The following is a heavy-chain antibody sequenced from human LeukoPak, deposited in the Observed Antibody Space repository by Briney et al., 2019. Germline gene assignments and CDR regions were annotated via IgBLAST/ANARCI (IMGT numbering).Heavy chain of an antibody. CDR3: AGDSYGWDYFDY. Sequence: PGGSLRLSFAASGFSVSNKYINWVRQAPGKGLEWVSVIYIGGTTYYADSVKGRFTISRDNSKNTVYLQMNSLRVEDTAVYYCAGDSYGWDYFDYWGQGTLVTVSS. D-gene: IGHD5-18*01. J-gene: IGHJ4*02. CDR1: GFSVSNKY. V-gene: IGHV3-66*01. CDR2: IYIGGTT.